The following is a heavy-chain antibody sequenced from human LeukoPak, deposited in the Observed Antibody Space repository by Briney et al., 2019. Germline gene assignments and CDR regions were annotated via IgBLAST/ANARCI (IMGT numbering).Heavy chain of an antibody. CDR3: ARVRNPLVTVFAWFAP. Sequence: SETLSLSCTVSGDSITDYHGIWVRRPAGKGVGWIGRFYTRGSTNYNASRKSQVSMSVDTYKRQFSLRLSSVPAAHPAIYYCARVRNPLVTVFAWFAPWGQATLVTVSS. J-gene: IGHJ5*02. D-gene: IGHD3-3*01. CDR2: FYTRGST. CDR1: GDSITDYH. V-gene: IGHV4-4*07.